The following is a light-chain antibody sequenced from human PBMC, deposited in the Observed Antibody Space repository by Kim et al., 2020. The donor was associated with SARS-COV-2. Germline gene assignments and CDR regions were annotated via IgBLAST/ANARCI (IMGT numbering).Light chain of an antibody. CDR2: YDS. J-gene: IGLJ3*02. V-gene: IGLV3-21*04. Sequence: SYELTQPPSVSVAPGKTARITCGGNNIGSKSVHWYQQKPGQAPVLVIYYDSDRPSGIPERFSGSNSGNTANLTISRVEAGDEADYYCQVWDSRSDHRVFG. CDR3: QVWDSRSDHRV. CDR1: NIGSKS.